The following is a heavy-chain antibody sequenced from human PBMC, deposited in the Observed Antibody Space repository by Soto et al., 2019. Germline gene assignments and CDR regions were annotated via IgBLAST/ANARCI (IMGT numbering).Heavy chain of an antibody. CDR1: GFSLSTSGVG. J-gene: IGHJ4*02. CDR3: AHRDTTGYYPKTLAY. CDR2: IYGHDDK. D-gene: IGHD3-22*01. Sequence: QITLKESGPTLVKPTETLTLTCSFSGFSLSTSGVGVGWIRQPPGKALEWLTLIYGHDDKRYSPSLKSRLTITKATSKYQVVLTMTNMDPVDTATYYCAHRDTTGYYPKTLAYWSQGTLVTVSS. V-gene: IGHV2-5*01.